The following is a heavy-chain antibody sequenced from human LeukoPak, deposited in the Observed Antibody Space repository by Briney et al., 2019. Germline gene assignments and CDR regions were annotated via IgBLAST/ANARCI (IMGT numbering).Heavy chain of an antibody. CDR3: ARRGVSGSYLGLFDY. J-gene: IGHJ4*02. V-gene: IGHV5-51*01. CDR1: GYSFTSYW. D-gene: IGHD3-10*01. CDR2: IYPGDSDT. Sequence: GESLKISCKGSGYSFTSYWIGWVRQMPGKGLEWMGIIYPGDSDTRYSPSFQGQVTISVDKSISTAYLQWSSLKASDTAMYYCARRGVSGSYLGLFDYWGQGTLVTVSS.